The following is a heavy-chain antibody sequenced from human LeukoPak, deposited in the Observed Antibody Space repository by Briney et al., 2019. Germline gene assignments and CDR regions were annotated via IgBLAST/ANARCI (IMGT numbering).Heavy chain of an antibody. D-gene: IGHD2-8*01. Sequence: KPSETLSLTCTVSGGSISSYYWSWIRQPPGKGLEWIGYIYYSGSTNYNPSLKSRVTISVDTSKNQFSLKLSSVTAADTAVYYCARLYCTNGVCYNTGGYYMDVWGKGTTVTVSS. CDR3: ARLYCTNGVCYNTGGYYMDV. CDR1: GGSISSYY. CDR2: IYYSGST. V-gene: IGHV4-59*08. J-gene: IGHJ6*03.